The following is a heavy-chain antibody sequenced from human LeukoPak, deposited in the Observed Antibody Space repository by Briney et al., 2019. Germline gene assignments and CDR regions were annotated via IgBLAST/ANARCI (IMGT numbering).Heavy chain of an antibody. Sequence: ASVKVSCKASGYTFTGYYMHWVRQAPGQGLEWMGWINPNSGGTNYAQKFQGRVTMTRDTSISTAYMELSRLRSDDTAVYYCAGQWGSGWQNWFDPWGQGTLVTVSS. D-gene: IGHD6-19*01. CDR2: INPNSGGT. V-gene: IGHV1-2*02. J-gene: IGHJ5*02. CDR3: AGQWGSGWQNWFDP. CDR1: GYTFTGYY.